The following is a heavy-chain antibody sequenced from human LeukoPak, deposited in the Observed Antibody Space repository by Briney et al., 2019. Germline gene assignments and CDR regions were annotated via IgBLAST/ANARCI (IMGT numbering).Heavy chain of an antibody. CDR3: ARLVVRYFDWLPTPDFDY. J-gene: IGHJ4*02. D-gene: IGHD3-9*01. CDR2: INHSGST. Sequence: SETLSLTCAVYGGSFSGYYWSWIRQPPGKGLEWIGEINHSGSTNYNPSLKSRVTISVDTSKNQFSLKLSSVTAADTAVYYCARLVVRYFDWLPTPDFDYWGQGTLVTVSS. CDR1: GGSFSGYY. V-gene: IGHV4-34*01.